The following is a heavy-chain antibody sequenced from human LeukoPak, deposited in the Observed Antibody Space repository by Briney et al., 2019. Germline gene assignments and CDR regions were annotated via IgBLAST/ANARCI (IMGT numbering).Heavy chain of an antibody. J-gene: IGHJ3*01. CDR1: GYSFTSYW. CDR2: IYPGDSDT. D-gene: IGHD3-22*01. V-gene: IGHV5-51*01. CDR3: ARPNITSYYDSRGYDAFDV. Sequence: GESLKISCKGSGYSFTSYWIGWVRQMPGKGLEWMGIIYPGDSDTRYSPSFQGQVTTSADKSISTAYLQWSSLKASDTAMYYCARPNITSYYDSRGYDAFDVWGQGTMVIVSS.